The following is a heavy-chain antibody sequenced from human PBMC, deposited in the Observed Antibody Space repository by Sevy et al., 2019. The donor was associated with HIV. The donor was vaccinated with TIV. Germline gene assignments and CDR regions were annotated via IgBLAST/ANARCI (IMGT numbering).Heavy chain of an antibody. Sequence: GGSLRLSCAASGFTFSSYSMNWVRQAPGKGLEWVSCISSSSSTIYYAASVKGRFTISRDNAKNSLYLQMNSLRDEDTAVYYCARGHSKYCSGGSCYSMAYNWFDPWGQGTLVTVSS. J-gene: IGHJ5*02. V-gene: IGHV3-48*02. CDR2: ISSSSSTI. CDR1: GFTFSSYS. CDR3: ARGHSKYCSGGSCYSMAYNWFDP. D-gene: IGHD2-15*01.